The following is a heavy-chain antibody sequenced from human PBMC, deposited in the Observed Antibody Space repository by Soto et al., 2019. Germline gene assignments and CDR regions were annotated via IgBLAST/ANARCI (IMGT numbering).Heavy chain of an antibody. V-gene: IGHV3-7*01. CDR1: GFTLSDYW. Sequence: GGSLRLSCAASGFTLSDYWMSWLRQAPGKGLEWVANIKPDGGEKYYVDSVKGRFTISRDNAKNSLYLQLNSLRAEDTAIYYCARDGSGWSLYWGQGTLVTSPQ. J-gene: IGHJ4*02. D-gene: IGHD6-19*01. CDR2: IKPDGGEK. CDR3: ARDGSGWSLY.